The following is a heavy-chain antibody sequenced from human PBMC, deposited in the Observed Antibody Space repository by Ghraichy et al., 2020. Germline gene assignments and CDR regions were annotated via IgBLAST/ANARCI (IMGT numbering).Heavy chain of an antibody. Sequence: ASVKVSCKVSGYTLSEHSIHWVRQAPGKGLEWMGGFDPEDGEMTYSQKFRARATMTEDTSANTAYMELSSLRSEDTAVYYCATAGRYCDGGGCHSVRYFDYWGQGTLVIVSS. V-gene: IGHV1-24*01. J-gene: IGHJ4*02. CDR1: GYTLSEHS. CDR2: FDPEDGEM. D-gene: IGHD2-15*01. CDR3: ATAGRYCDGGGCHSVRYFDY.